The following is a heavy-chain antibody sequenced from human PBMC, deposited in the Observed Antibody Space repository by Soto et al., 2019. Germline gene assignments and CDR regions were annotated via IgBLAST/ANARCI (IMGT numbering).Heavy chain of an antibody. CDR2: MNPNSANT. D-gene: IGHD5-12*01. CDR3: ARDLGSGYDPGDY. J-gene: IGHJ4*02. Sequence: AFLEVSRKASGEPFTRYNVKWVRHATGEGLEWMGWMNPNSANTGYAQTFQGRVTMTRNTSISTAYMRLRSLRSQDTAVFYCARDLGSGYDPGDYWGEGTLVTVSS. CDR1: GEPFTRYN. V-gene: IGHV1-8*01.